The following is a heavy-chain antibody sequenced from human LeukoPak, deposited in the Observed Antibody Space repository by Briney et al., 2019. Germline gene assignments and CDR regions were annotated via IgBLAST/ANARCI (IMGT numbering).Heavy chain of an antibody. J-gene: IGHJ4*02. Sequence: QSGGSLRPSCAASGFSVSRKYMSWVRQTPGKGLEWVSLIYSGDTTYYADSVKGRFTISRDNSKNTLYLQMNSLSAEDTAVYYCATVLSDSRGWYHFDNWGQGTLVTVSS. CDR1: GFSVSRKY. CDR2: IYSGDTT. CDR3: ATVLSDSRGWYHFDN. V-gene: IGHV3-53*01. D-gene: IGHD6-19*01.